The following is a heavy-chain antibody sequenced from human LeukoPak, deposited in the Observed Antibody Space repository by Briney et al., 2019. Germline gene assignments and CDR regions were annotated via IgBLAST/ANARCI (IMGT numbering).Heavy chain of an antibody. Sequence: ASVKISCKVSGYTFTDYYMHWVQQAPGKGLEWMGLVDPEDGETIYAEKFQGRVTITANTSTDTAYMELSSLRSEDTAVYYCATDSAAAPFDYWGQGTLVTVSS. D-gene: IGHD2-2*01. J-gene: IGHJ4*02. CDR1: GYTFTDYY. V-gene: IGHV1-69-2*01. CDR3: ATDSAAAPFDY. CDR2: VDPEDGET.